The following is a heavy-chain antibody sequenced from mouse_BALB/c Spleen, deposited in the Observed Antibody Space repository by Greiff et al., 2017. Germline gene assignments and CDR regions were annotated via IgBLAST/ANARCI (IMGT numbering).Heavy chain of an antibody. V-gene: IGHV1S41*01. J-gene: IGHJ4*01. Sequence: DLVKPGASVKLSCKASGYSFTSYWINWIKQWPGQGLEWIGRIAPGSGSTYYNEMFKGKATLTVDTSSSTAYIQLSSLSSEDSAVYCGAKGMDDWGQGTSVTVAA. CDR3: AKGMDD. CDR1: GYSFTSYW. CDR2: IAPGSGST.